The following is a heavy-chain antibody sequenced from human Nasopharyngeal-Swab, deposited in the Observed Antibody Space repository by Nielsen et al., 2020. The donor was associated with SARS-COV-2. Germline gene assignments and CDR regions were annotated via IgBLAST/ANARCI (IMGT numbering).Heavy chain of an antibody. V-gene: IGHV3-7*04. CDR2: IKQDGSEK. CDR3: ARVSSSGPFDY. Sequence: GESLKISCAASGFTFSSYWMSWVRQAPGKGPEWVANIKQDGSEKYYVDSVKGRFTISRDNAKNSLYLQMNSLRAEDTAVYYCARVSSSGPFDYWGQGTLVTVSS. J-gene: IGHJ4*02. CDR1: GFTFSSYW. D-gene: IGHD6-6*01.